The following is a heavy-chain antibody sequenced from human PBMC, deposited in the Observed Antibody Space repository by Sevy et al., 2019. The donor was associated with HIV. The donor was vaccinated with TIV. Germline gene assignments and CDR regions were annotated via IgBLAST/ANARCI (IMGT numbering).Heavy chain of an antibody. CDR1: GFTFSSYA. J-gene: IGHJ4*02. V-gene: IGHV3-23*01. CDR2: ISGSGATT. CDR3: ATPRSGLLKPPYYFDY. Sequence: GGCLRLSCGVSGFTFSSYAMTWVRQPPGKGLEWVSIISGSGATTSYADSVKGRFTISRDNSKNALYLQMNSLRAEDTSVYYCATPRSGLLKPPYYFDYWGQGTLVTVSS. D-gene: IGHD3-10*01.